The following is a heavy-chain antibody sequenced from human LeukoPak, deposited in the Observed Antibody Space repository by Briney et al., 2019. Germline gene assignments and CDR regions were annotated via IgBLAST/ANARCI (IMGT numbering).Heavy chain of an antibody. CDR1: GGTFGSYA. J-gene: IGHJ4*02. V-gene: IGHV1-69*05. Sequence: ASVKVSCKASGGTFGSYAISWVRQAPGQGLEWMGGIIPIFGTANYAQKFQGRVTITTDESTSTAYMELSSLRSEDTAVYYCARGGFYYYGSSGYYQYAFDYWGQGTLVTVSS. CDR3: ARGGFYYYGSSGYYQYAFDY. D-gene: IGHD3-22*01. CDR2: IIPIFGTA.